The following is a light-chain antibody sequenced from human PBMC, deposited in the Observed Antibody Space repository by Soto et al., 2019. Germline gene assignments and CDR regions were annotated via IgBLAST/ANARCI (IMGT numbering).Light chain of an antibody. CDR2: KAS. CDR1: QGIRNA. CDR3: QQYKTYWS. Sequence: DIQMTQSPSSLSASVGDRVSITCRASQGIRNALGWYRQKPGKAPERLIYKASTLQSGVPSRFSGSGSGTEFTLSISSLQPDDFATYYCQQYKTYWSFGQGTKVEIK. J-gene: IGKJ1*01. V-gene: IGKV1-17*01.